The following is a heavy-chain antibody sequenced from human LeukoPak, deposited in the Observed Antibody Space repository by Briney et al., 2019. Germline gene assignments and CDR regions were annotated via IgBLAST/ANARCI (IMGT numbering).Heavy chain of an antibody. CDR3: ARDLPAAMDY. Sequence: PSVTLSLTCAVYGGSFSGYYWSWIRQPPGKGLEWIGEINHSGSTNYNPSLKSRVTISVDTSKNQFSLKLSSVTAADTAVYYCARDLPAAMDYWGQGTLVTVSS. CDR2: INHSGST. D-gene: IGHD2-2*01. J-gene: IGHJ4*02. V-gene: IGHV4-34*01. CDR1: GGSFSGYY.